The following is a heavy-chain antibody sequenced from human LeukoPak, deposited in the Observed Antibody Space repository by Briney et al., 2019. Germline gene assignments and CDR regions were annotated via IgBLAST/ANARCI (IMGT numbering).Heavy chain of an antibody. CDR3: AKGPVTVVLQIVY. Sequence: RVSVIYSGGNTYYADSVKGRFTISRDNSKNTLYLQMKSLRAEYIAVYKPAKGPVTVVLQIVYGGQGIMRTVSS. D-gene: IGHD1-14*01. V-gene: IGHV3-53*01. J-gene: IGHJ4*02. CDR2: IYSGGNT.